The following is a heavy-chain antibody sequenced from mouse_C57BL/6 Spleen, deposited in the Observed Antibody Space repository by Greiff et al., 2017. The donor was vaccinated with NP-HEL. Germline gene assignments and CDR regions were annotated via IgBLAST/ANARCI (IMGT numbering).Heavy chain of an antibody. J-gene: IGHJ1*03. CDR3: ARSGDYDRDYWYFDV. D-gene: IGHD2-4*01. V-gene: IGHV1-64*01. CDR1: GYTFTSYW. CDR2: IHPNSGST. Sequence: QVQLQQSGAELVKPGASVKLSCKASGYTFTSYWMHWVKQRPGQGLEWIGMIHPNSGSTNYNEKFKSKATLTVDKSSSTAYMQLSSLTSEDSAVYYCARSGDYDRDYWYFDVWGTGTTVTVSS.